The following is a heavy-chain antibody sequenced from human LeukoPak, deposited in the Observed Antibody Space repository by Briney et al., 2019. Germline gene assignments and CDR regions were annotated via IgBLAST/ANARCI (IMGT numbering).Heavy chain of an antibody. CDR3: ARDLTTGD. J-gene: IGHJ4*02. CDR1: GFTFRSYD. D-gene: IGHD1-1*01. CDR2: ISTSSTII. Sequence: PGGSLRLSCAASGFTFRSYDMNWVRQAPGKGLEWVSYISTSSTIIYYADSVKGRFTISRDNARNSLYLQMNSLRAEDTAVYYCARDLTTGDWGQGTLVTVSS. V-gene: IGHV3-48*01.